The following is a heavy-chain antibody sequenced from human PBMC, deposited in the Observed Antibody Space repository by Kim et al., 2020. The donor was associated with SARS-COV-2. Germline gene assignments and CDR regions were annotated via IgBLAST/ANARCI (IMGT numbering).Heavy chain of an antibody. Sequence: SETLSLTCTVSGGSISSGGYYWSWIRQHPGKGLEWIGYIYYSGSTYYNPSLKSRVTISVDTSKNQFSLKLSSVTAADTAVYYCARGRITMVRGVQCWGQGTLVTVSS. J-gene: IGHJ4*02. CDR1: GGSISSGGYY. D-gene: IGHD3-10*01. CDR3: ARGRITMVRGVQC. CDR2: IYYSGST. V-gene: IGHV4-31*03.